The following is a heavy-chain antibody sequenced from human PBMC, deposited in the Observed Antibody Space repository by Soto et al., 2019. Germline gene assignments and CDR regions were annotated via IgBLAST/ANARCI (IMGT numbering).Heavy chain of an antibody. CDR3: ARAAAGSFNPYEKYYFDY. CDR1: GGTFSSYT. V-gene: IGHV1-69*02. D-gene: IGHD6-13*01. Sequence: SVKVSCKASGGTFSSYTISWVRQAPGQGLEWMGRIVPILGIVNYAQKFQGRVTITADKSTSTAYMELSSLRSEDTAVYYCARAAAGSFNPYEKYYFDYWGQGTLVTVSS. J-gene: IGHJ4*02. CDR2: IVPILGIV.